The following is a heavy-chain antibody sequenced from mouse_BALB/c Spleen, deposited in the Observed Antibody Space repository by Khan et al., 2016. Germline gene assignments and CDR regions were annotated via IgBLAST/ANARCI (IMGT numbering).Heavy chain of an antibody. CDR2: INTYSGES. V-gene: IGHV9-3-1*01. D-gene: IGHD1-1*01. Sequence: QIQLLQSGPELKKPGATVKISCKASGYTFTNYGMNWVKQAPGKGLKWMGLINTYSGESTYDDDFKGRFAFSLDTSANTAYLQISSLTYEDTATYVWATCRKCSGRSSHIDAWGAGTTVTVSS. CDR3: ATCRKCSGRSSHIDA. J-gene: IGHJ1*01. CDR1: GYTFTNYG.